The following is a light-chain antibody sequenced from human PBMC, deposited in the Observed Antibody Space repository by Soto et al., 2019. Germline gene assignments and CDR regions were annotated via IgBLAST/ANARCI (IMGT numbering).Light chain of an antibody. V-gene: IGLV3-21*02. CDR2: DNS. CDR3: QVWDSSSV. CDR1: NIGGKN. J-gene: IGLJ3*02. Sequence: SYELTQPPSVSVAPGQTARVTCGGNNIGGKNVHWYQQRPGQAPVLVVYDNSDRPSGIPERFSGSNSGNTATLTISRVEAGDEADYYCQVWDSSSVFGGGTKVTVL.